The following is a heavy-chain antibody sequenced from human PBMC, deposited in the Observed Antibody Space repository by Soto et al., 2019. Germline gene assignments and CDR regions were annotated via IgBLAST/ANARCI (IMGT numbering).Heavy chain of an antibody. V-gene: IGHV3-11*06. CDR3: ARDLASSSTNYFDS. J-gene: IGHJ4*02. CDR2: ISGGSDYT. D-gene: IGHD2-8*01. CDR1: GFPFSDYY. Sequence: LRLSCEASGFPFSDYYMSWIRQAPGKGLEWLAYISGGSDYTNSAQSVKGRFTISRDNARASLFLQMDDLRVDDTAMYYCARDLASSSTNYFDSWGQGTLVTVSS.